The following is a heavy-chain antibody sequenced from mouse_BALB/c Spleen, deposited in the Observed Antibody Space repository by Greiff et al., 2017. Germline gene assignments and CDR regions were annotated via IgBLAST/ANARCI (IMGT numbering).Heavy chain of an antibody. J-gene: IGHJ2*01. CDR2: IYPGNSDT. V-gene: IGHV1-5*01. D-gene: IGHD1-2*01. CDR3: RGGLDVVRLRDY. Sequence: EVQLQQSGTVLARPGASVKMSCKASGYSFTSYWMHWVKQRPGQGLEWIGAIYPGNSDTSYNQKFKGKAKLTAVTSASTAYMELSSLTNEDSAVYYCRGGLDVVRLRDYWGQGTTLTVSS. CDR1: GYSFTSYW.